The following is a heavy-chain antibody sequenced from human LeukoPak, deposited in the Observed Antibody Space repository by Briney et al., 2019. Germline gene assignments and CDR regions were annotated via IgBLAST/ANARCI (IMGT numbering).Heavy chain of an antibody. CDR3: AREGYSSGWYYFDY. CDR2: IYSGGST. V-gene: IGHV3-53*01. D-gene: IGHD6-19*01. Sequence: GGSLRLSCAASEFTVSSNYMSWVRQAPGKGLEWVSVIYSGGSTYYADSVKGRFTISRDNSKNTLYLQMNSLRAEDTAVYYCAREGYSSGWYYFDYWGQGTLVTVSS. CDR1: EFTVSSNY. J-gene: IGHJ4*02.